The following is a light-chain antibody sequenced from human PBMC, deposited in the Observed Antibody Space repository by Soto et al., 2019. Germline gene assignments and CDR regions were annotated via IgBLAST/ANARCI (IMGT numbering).Light chain of an antibody. J-gene: IGKJ1*01. Sequence: EIVLTQSPGTLSLSAGERATLSCRASPSVGSTLAWYRQAPGQAPRLLIYGASTRASDTPARFSGSGAGTDFNLTITNVATVDFAVYYCQQYGSSFATFGQGTHVE. CDR3: QQYGSSFAT. CDR2: GAS. CDR1: PSVGST. V-gene: IGKV3-20*01.